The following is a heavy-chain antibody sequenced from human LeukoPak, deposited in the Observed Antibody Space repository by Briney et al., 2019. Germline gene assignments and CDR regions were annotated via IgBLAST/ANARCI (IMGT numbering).Heavy chain of an antibody. CDR3: ATMTRRGQYYFGN. V-gene: IGHV4-4*09. J-gene: IGHJ4*02. Sequence: SETLSLTCTVSGVSITTYYWSWVRQPPGKGLEWFGFIYHSGNTNYNPSLKSRVTMSVDTSKSQFSLRLSSVTAADTAVYYCATMTRRGQYYFGNRGQGTLVTVSS. CDR2: IYHSGNT. CDR1: GVSITTYY. D-gene: IGHD3-22*01.